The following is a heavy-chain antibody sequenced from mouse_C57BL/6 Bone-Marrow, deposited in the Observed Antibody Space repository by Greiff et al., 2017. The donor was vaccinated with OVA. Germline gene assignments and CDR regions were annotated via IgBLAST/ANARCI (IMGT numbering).Heavy chain of an antibody. Sequence: DVQLQESGPGLAKPSQTLSLTCSVTGYSITSDYWNWIRKFPGNKLEYMGYISYSGSTYYNPSLKSRISITRDTSKNQYYLQLNSVTTEDTATYYCARSPLTTVVATEGAMDYWGQGTSVTVSS. V-gene: IGHV3-8*01. CDR3: ARSPLTTVVATEGAMDY. D-gene: IGHD1-1*01. J-gene: IGHJ4*01. CDR1: GYSITSDY. CDR2: ISYSGST.